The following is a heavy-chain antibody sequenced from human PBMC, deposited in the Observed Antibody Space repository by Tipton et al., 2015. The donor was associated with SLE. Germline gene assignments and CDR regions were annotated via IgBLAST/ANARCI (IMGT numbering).Heavy chain of an antibody. J-gene: IGHJ6*02. CDR1: GFTFFTYA. CDR3: ARGLVGPTGYGMDV. CDR2: ISYDGSDK. V-gene: IGHV3-30*04. D-gene: IGHD1-26*01. Sequence: SLRLSCAASGFTFFTYAMHWVRQAPGKGLEWVAVISYDGSDKYYADSVKGRFTISRDNSKNTLYVQMNSLRAEDTAVYYCARGLVGPTGYGMDVWGQGTTVTVSS.